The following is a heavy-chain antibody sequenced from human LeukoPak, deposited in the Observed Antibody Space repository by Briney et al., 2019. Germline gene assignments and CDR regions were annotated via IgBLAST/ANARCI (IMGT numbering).Heavy chain of an antibody. D-gene: IGHD1-26*01. J-gene: IGHJ6*03. CDR3: AKTDLVMSYYYYMDV. CDR1: GFTFSSYG. Sequence: GGSLRLSCAASGFTFSSYGMHWVRQAPGKGLEWMAVISYDGSSDDYADSVRGRFTISRDNSENTLYLQMNSLRAEDTAVYYCAKTDLVMSYYYYMDVWGKGTTVTVSS. V-gene: IGHV3-30*18. CDR2: ISYDGSSD.